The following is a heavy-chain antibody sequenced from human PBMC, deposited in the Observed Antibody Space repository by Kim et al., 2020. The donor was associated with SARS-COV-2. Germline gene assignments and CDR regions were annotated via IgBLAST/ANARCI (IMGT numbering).Heavy chain of an antibody. CDR1: GFTFSSYA. CDR3: AKGIAVAGSMDYGMDV. D-gene: IGHD6-19*01. Sequence: GGSLRLSCAASGFTFSSYAMSWVRQAPGKGLEWVSVISGSGGNTYHADSVKGRFTISRDNSKNTLFLQMNSLRAEDTAVYYCAKGIAVAGSMDYGMDVWGQGTTVTVSS. J-gene: IGHJ6*02. CDR2: ISGSGGNT. V-gene: IGHV3-23*01.